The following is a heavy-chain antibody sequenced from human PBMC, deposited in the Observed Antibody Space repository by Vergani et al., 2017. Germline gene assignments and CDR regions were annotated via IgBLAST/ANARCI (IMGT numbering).Heavy chain of an antibody. Sequence: QVQLQESGPGLVKPSQTLSLTCTVSGGSISSGSYYWSWIRQPAGKGLEWIGYIYHSGSTYYNPSLKSRVTISVDTSKNQFSLKLSSVTAADTAVYYCARNRVAGTTNLWYFDYWGQGTLVTVSS. CDR1: GGSISSGSYY. D-gene: IGHD6-19*01. V-gene: IGHV4-61*10. CDR3: ARNRVAGTTNLWYFDY. CDR2: IYHSGST. J-gene: IGHJ4*02.